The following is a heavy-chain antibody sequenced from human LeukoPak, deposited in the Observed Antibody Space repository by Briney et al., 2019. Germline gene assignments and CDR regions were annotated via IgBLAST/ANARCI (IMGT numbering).Heavy chain of an antibody. V-gene: IGHV4-39*01. Sequence: SDTLSLTCTVSGGSITSSTYDWGWIRQPPGKGLEWIGNFYYSGSTYYNPSLKSRVTISVDTSNNQFSLKLSSVTAADTAGDDCARHTVRGASTKGPSVNF. CDR3: ARHTVRGASTKGPSVNF. D-gene: IGHD1-26*01. J-gene: IGHJ1*01. CDR1: GGSITSSTYD. CDR2: FYYSGST.